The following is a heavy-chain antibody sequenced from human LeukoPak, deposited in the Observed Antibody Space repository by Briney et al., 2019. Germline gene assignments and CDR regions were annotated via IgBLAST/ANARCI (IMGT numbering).Heavy chain of an antibody. CDR2: INAGNGNT. J-gene: IGHJ3*02. CDR1: GYTFTSYA. D-gene: IGHD3-10*01. V-gene: IGHV1-3*01. Sequence: GASVKVSCKASGYTFTSYAMHWVRQAPGQRLEWMGWINAGNGNTKYSQKFQGRVTITRDTSASTAYMELSSLRSEDTAVYYCARDLWFGEPNAFDIWGQGTMVTVSS. CDR3: ARDLWFGEPNAFDI.